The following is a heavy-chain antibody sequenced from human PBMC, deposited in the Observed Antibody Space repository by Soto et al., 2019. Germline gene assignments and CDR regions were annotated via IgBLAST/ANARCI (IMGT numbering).Heavy chain of an antibody. CDR1: GYSFASYW. J-gene: IGHJ4*02. V-gene: IGHV5-51*01. CDR3: ARRPPGTAARGNFDS. Sequence: GESLKISCQGSGYSFASYWIGWVRQMPGKGLEWMGIIYPGDSNTKYSPSFQGQVTISADKSISTAYLQWSSLKASDTAIYYCARRPPGTAARGNFDSWGPGTLVTVSS. CDR2: IYPGDSNT. D-gene: IGHD6-13*01.